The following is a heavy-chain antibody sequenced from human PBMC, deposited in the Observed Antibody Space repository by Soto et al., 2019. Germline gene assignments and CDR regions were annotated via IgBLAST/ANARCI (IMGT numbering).Heavy chain of an antibody. D-gene: IGHD2-8*01. CDR2: INTANGTT. CDR3: ASNAFDY. CDR1: GYIFTGYP. V-gene: IGHV1-3*04. J-gene: IGHJ4*02. Sequence: QVQFLQSGAEVKKPGASVRVSCKTSGYIFTGYPIHWVRQAPGRGLEWVAWINTANGTTRYSPKLQGRVSLTTDTSASTAYMQLIGLRSDDTAVYYCASNAFDYWGPGTMVAVS.